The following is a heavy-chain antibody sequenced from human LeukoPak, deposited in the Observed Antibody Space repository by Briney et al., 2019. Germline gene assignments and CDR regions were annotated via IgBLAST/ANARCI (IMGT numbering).Heavy chain of an antibody. CDR2: LHYSGST. CDR1: GGSISSSGHY. J-gene: IGHJ4*02. D-gene: IGHD5-24*01. Sequence: KPSETLSLTCTVSGGSISSSGHYWGWIRQPPGKGLEWIGSLHYSGSTYHNPSLKSRITISADTSNNQFSLKLSSVAAADTAAYYCARHRDGYNRPLDYWGQGTLVTVSS. V-gene: IGHV4-39*01. CDR3: ARHRDGYNRPLDY.